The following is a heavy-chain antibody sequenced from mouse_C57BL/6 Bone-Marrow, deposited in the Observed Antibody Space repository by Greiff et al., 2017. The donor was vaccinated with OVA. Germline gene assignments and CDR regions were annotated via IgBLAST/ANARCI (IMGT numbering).Heavy chain of an antibody. D-gene: IGHD1-1*01. Sequence: EVKVVESGGGLVKPGGSLKLSCAASGFTFSDYGMHWVRQAPEKGLEWVAYISSGSSTIYYADTVMGRFTISRDNAKNTLFLQMTSLRAEDTAMYYCARGTTVVATPYAMDYWGQGTSVTVSS. CDR3: ARGTTVVATPYAMDY. V-gene: IGHV5-17*01. J-gene: IGHJ4*01. CDR2: ISSGSSTI. CDR1: GFTFSDYG.